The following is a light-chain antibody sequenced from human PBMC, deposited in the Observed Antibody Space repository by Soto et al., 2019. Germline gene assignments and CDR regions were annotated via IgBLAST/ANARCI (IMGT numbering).Light chain of an antibody. J-gene: IGLJ2*01. CDR3: GSYASATLI. CDR2: EVT. CDR1: NSDIGAYDY. V-gene: IGLV2-14*01. Sequence: QSALTQPASVSGSPGQSITISCTGSNSDIGAYDYVSWYQQHPGKPPTLLIYEVTFRPSGVPNRFSGSKSGNTATLTISGLLTEDEADYYSGSYASATLIFGGGTKLTVL.